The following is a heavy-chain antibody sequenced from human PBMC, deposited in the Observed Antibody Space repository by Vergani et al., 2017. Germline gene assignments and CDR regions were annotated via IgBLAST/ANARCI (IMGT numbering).Heavy chain of an antibody. V-gene: IGHV4-61*02. Sequence: QVQLQESGPGLVKPSQTLSLTCNVSGVSISNSSYYLSWLRQPAGKGLDWLGRVYISRPTNYNPSLKNRVIMSVDTSKHQFSLKLNSVSAEDTAVYYCARSFFDYWSGYQGYYFDYWGQGILVTVSS. D-gene: IGHD3-3*01. CDR2: VYISRPT. J-gene: IGHJ4*01. CDR1: GVSISNSSYY. CDR3: ARSFFDYWSGYQGYYFDY.